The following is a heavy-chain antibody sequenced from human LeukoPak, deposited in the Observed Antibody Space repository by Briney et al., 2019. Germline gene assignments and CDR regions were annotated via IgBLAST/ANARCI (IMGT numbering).Heavy chain of an antibody. J-gene: IGHJ5*01. CDR2: INSGGYSI. V-gene: IGHV3-74*03. CDR3: ARAGYSSGFDS. D-gene: IGHD6-19*01. CDR1: PFTFSGYW. Sequence: PGGSLRLSCTASPFTFSGYWMHWVRQAPGKGLVWVSRINSGGYSITYADSVKGRFTISRDNAKNTLYLQMNSLIVEDTAVYFCARAGYSSGFDSWGQGTLVTVSS.